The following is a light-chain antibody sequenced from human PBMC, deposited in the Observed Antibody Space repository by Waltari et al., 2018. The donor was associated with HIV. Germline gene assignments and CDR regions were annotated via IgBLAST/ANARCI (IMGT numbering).Light chain of an antibody. Sequence: QSALTQPASVSGSPGPSITISCTGTNSDIGGYNYVHWYQQHPGKAPNLLIYEVTHRPSGISYRFSGSKSGNTASMTISGLQAEDEADYYCSSYTTTTTILFGGGTKVTVL. CDR2: EVT. CDR3: SSYTTTTTIL. J-gene: IGLJ3*02. V-gene: IGLV2-14*01. CDR1: NSDIGGYNY.